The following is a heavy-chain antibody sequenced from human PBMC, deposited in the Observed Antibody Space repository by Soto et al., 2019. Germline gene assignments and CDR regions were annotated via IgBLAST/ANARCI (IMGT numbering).Heavy chain of an antibody. CDR3: ARSRITFRGVIANYGMDV. CDR1: GGTFISYA. CDR2: IITICGTP. D-gene: IGHD3-16*02. Sequence: QVQLVQSGAEVKKPGSSVKVSCTASGGTFISYAFSWVRQAPGQGIELMGGIITICGTPNYAQTYQGRVTNTQDKSTSTSFMDLRSLRYEYAAVYYCARSRITFRGVIANYGMDVLGQGTTVTVSS. V-gene: IGHV1-69*06. J-gene: IGHJ6*01.